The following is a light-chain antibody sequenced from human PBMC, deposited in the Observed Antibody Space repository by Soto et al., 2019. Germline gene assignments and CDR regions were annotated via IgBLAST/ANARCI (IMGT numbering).Light chain of an antibody. CDR1: SSNIGAGYD. CDR3: QSYDSSLSGSRV. V-gene: IGLV1-40*01. CDR2: DNN. Sequence: QSVLTQPPSVSGAPGQRVTISCTGSSSNIGAGYDVHWYQQLPGTAPKLLIYDNNNRPSGVPDRFSGSQSGTSASLAITGLQAEDEAEYYCQSYDSSLSGSRVFGAGTKLTVL. J-gene: IGLJ1*01.